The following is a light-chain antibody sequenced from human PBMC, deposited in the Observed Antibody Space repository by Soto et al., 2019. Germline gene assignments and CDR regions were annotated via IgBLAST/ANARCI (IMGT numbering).Light chain of an antibody. CDR2: DVY. V-gene: IGLV2-14*03. J-gene: IGLJ3*02. CDR3: SSFTSMDTGV. CDR1: SCNGGGYNY. Sequence: QSALTQPASVSGSPGQSISISCTGTSCNGGGYNYVSWYQQHPGKAPKLIIYDVYSRPSGISNRFSGSKSGNTASLTIAGLQAEDEADYYCSSFTSMDTGVFGGGTKLTVL.